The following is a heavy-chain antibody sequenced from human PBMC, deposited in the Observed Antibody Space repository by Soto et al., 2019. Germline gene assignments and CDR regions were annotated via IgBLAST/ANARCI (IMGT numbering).Heavy chain of an antibody. CDR1: GGSIYRSGYY. D-gene: IGHD2-15*01. J-gene: IGHJ4*02. CDR2: IDYNGVT. CDR3: GKVLVGATGHTDSDS. Sequence: SETLSLTCTVSGGSIYRSGYYWGWIRQPPWRGLEWIGNIDYNGVTYSNPSLKSRVTISRDTSKNQFSLKLISVTAADTALYYCGKVLVGATGHTDSDSWGPGXLVTV. V-gene: IGHV4-39*01.